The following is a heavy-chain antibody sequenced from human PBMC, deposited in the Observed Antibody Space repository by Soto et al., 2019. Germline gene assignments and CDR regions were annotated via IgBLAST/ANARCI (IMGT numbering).Heavy chain of an antibody. CDR2: INESGNT. J-gene: IGHJ4*02. CDR1: GGSLSGYY. Sequence: QVQLQQWGVGLLKPSETLSLTCAVYGGSLSGYYWSWVRQSPGKGLEWIGEINESGNTKFNPSLESRVTISRDMSKNQFSLQLTSLTAADTAVYYCARGMGLGLGEQTALGYWGQGTLVTVSS. V-gene: IGHV4-34*01. D-gene: IGHD3-16*01. CDR3: ARGMGLGLGEQTALGY.